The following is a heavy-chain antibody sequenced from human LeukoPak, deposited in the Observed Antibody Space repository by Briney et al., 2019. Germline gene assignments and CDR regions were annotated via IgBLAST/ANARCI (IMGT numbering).Heavy chain of an antibody. CDR2: IWYDGSNK. CDR1: GFTFSSYG. J-gene: IGHJ6*02. CDR3: ARRQQSSYGMDV. D-gene: IGHD6-13*01. Sequence: GGSLRLSCAASGFTFSSYGMHWVRQAPGKGLEWVAVIWYDGSNKYYADSVKGRFTISRDNSKNTLYLQMNSLRAEDTAVYYCARRQQSSYGMDVWGQGTMVTVSS. V-gene: IGHV3-33*01.